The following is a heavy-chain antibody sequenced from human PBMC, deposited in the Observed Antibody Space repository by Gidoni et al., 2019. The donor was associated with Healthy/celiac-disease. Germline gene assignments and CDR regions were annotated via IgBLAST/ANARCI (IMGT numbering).Heavy chain of an antibody. J-gene: IGHJ6*02. V-gene: IGHV3-15*01. CDR3: TTDRLGWYYGSGSYYGMDV. Sequence: SLRLSCAASGFTFSNAWMSWVRQAPGKGLEWVGRIKSKTDGGTTDYAAPVKGRFTISRDDSKNTLYLQMNSLKTEDTAVYYCTTDRLGWYYGSGSYYGMDVWGQGTTVTVSS. CDR1: GFTFSNAW. CDR2: IKSKTDGGTT. D-gene: IGHD3-10*01.